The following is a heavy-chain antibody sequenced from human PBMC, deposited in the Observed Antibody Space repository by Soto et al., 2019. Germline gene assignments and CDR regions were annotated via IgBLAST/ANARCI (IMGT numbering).Heavy chain of an antibody. J-gene: IGHJ5*02. Sequence: QVQLVQSGAEVKKPGSSVKVSCKSSGGGFNSYSISWVLQAPGQGLEWMGVIIPIFGTPTYAQKFQGRVTITADKSTSTAYMEVSRLTSEDTAVYYCARGGPVIIPAATNWFDPWGQGTLVTVSS. CDR2: IIPIFGTP. CDR1: GGGFNSYS. V-gene: IGHV1-69*06. D-gene: IGHD6-25*01. CDR3: ARGGPVIIPAATNWFDP.